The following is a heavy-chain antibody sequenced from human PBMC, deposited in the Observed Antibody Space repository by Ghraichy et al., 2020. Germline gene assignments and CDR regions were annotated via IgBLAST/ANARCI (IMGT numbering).Heavy chain of an antibody. CDR2: ISYEGSKK. V-gene: IGHV3-30*18. J-gene: IGHJ4*02. CDR1: GFTFSNYG. D-gene: IGHD3-22*01. Sequence: SCAASGFTFSNYGMHWVRQAPGKGLEWVAVISYEGSKKYYIDSVKGRFTISRDNSKNTLYLQMNSLTTEDTALYYCAKDENPGYYVSSGYDSWGQGTLVTVSS. CDR3: AKDENPGYYVSSGYDS.